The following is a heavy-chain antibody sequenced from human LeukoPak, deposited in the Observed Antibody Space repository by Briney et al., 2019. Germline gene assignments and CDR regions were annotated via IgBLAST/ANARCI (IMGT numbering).Heavy chain of an antibody. CDR1: GFTFSSYS. D-gene: IGHD4-17*01. V-gene: IGHV3-21*01. CDR2: ISSSSSYI. Sequence: GGSLRLSCAASGFTFSSYSMNWVRQAPGKGLEWVSSISSSSSYIYYADSVKGRFTISRDNAKNSLYLQMNSLRAEDTAVYYCARGIAYGDYPHDFDYWGQGTLVTVSS. J-gene: IGHJ4*02. CDR3: ARGIAYGDYPHDFDY.